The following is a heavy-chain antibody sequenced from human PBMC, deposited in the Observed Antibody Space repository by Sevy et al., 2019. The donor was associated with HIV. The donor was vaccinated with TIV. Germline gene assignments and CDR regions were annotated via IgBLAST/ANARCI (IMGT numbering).Heavy chain of an antibody. V-gene: IGHV4-59*01. CDR1: GGSISRSC. CDR3: ARDRVQAAGHFDY. D-gene: IGHD6-13*01. J-gene: IGHJ4*02. Sequence: SETLSLTCTVSGGSISRSCWSWIRQPPGKGLEWIADIYSTGSTNYNPSPKSRVIMSIDTSKNQFSLKLTSVTAADTATYYCARDRVQAAGHFDYWGQGTLVTVSS. CDR2: IYSTGST.